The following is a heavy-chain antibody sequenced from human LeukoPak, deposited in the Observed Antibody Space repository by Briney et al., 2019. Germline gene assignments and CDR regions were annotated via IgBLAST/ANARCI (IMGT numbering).Heavy chain of an antibody. V-gene: IGHV1-8*01. J-gene: IGHJ6*02. CDR3: ARGRGRFLEWLTARDYYYYGMDV. Sequence: ASVKVSCKASGYTFTSYDINWVRQATGQGLEWMGWMSPDSGNTGYAQKFQGRVTMTRNTSISTAYMELSSLRSEDTAVYYCARGRGRFLEWLTARDYYYYGMDVWGQGTTVTVSS. CDR1: GYTFTSYD. D-gene: IGHD3-3*01. CDR2: MSPDSGNT.